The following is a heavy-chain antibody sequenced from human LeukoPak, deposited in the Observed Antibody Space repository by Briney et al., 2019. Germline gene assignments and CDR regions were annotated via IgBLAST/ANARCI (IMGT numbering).Heavy chain of an antibody. J-gene: IGHJ4*02. CDR3: ARDDSYYGSGSYDY. CDR1: GYTFTGYY. CDR2: INPNSGGT. Sequence: ASVKVSCKASGYTFTGYYMHWVRQAPGQGLEWMGWINPNSGGTNYAQKFQGRVTMTRDTSISAAYMELSRLRSDDTAVYYCARDDSYYGSGSYDYWGQGTLVTVSS. V-gene: IGHV1-2*02. D-gene: IGHD3-10*01.